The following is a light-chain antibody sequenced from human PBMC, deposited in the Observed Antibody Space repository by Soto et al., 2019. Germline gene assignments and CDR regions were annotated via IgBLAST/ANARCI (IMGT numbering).Light chain of an antibody. CDR1: NIGSKS. CDR2: VDS. V-gene: IGLV3-21*02. Sequence: SYELTQPPSVSVAPGQTARITCGGDNIGSKSVHWYQQKPGQAPVLVLYVDSDRPSGIPERFSGSNSGNTATLIISRVEAGDEAGYYCQLWDTDSDSGVFGTGTKLTVL. J-gene: IGLJ1*01. CDR3: QLWDTDSDSGV.